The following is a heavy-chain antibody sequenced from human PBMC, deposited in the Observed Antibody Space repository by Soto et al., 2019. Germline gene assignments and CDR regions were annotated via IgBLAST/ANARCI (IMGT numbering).Heavy chain of an antibody. CDR3: ARDPGWSDFAEWTYYFDY. V-gene: IGHV3-30-3*01. D-gene: IGHD2-15*01. CDR2: ISYDGSNK. J-gene: IGHJ4*02. Sequence: QVQLVESGGGVVQPGRSLRLSCAASGFTFSSYAMHWVRQAPGKGLEWVAVISYDGSNKYYADSVKGRFTISRDNSKNTVYVQRNSLRAEDTAVYYCARDPGWSDFAEWTYYFDYWGQGTLVTVSS. CDR1: GFTFSSYA.